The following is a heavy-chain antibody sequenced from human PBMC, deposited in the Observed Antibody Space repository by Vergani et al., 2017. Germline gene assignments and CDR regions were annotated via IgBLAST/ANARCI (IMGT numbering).Heavy chain of an antibody. D-gene: IGHD3-16*01. CDR1: GGSISSGSYY. CDR2: IYTSGST. CDR3: ARDGGGHRGGGPNDY. Sequence: QVQLQESGPGLVKPSQTLSLTCTVSGGSISSGSYYWSWIRQPAGKGLEWIGRIYTSGSTNYNPSLKSRVTISVDTSKNQFSLKLSSVTAADTAVYYCARDGGGHRGGGPNDYWGQGTLVTVSS. J-gene: IGHJ4*02. V-gene: IGHV4-61*02.